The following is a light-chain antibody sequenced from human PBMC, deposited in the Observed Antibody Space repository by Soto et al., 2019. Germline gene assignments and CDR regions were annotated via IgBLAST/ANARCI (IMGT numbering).Light chain of an antibody. V-gene: IGKV3-20*01. Sequence: IVLTQSPGTLSLSPVERVTLSGRASQSVTTRLAWYQHKPGQAPTLLMSGASNRASGVPVRFSGSGSGTDFTLTITRLEPEDFALYYCQQYGGSPITFGLGTRLEIK. CDR1: QSVTTR. J-gene: IGKJ5*01. CDR2: GAS. CDR3: QQYGGSPIT.